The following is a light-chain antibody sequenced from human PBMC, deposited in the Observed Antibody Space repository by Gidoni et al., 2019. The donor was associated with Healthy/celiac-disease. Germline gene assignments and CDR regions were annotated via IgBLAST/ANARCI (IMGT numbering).Light chain of an antibody. CDR1: QSVSSY. Sequence: ENVLTPSPATLSLSPGERATLSCRASQSVSSYLAWYQQKPGQAPRLLIYDASNRATGIPARFSGSGSGTDFTLTISSLEPEDFAVYYCQQRSNWPGITFGPGTKVDIK. V-gene: IGKV3-11*01. CDR3: QQRSNWPGIT. J-gene: IGKJ3*01. CDR2: DAS.